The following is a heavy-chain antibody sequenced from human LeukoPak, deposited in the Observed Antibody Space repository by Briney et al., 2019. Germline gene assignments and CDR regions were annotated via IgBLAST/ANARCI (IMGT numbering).Heavy chain of an antibody. D-gene: IGHD6-13*01. V-gene: IGHV1-46*01. J-gene: IGHJ5*02. Sequence: ASVKVSCKASGYTFTSYYMHWVRQAPGQGLEWMGIINPSGGSTSYAQKFQGRVTMTRDMSTSTVYMELSRLRSEDTAVYYCARDLGQQLVGFDPWGQGTLVTVSS. CDR2: INPSGGST. CDR3: ARDLGQQLVGFDP. CDR1: GYTFTSYY.